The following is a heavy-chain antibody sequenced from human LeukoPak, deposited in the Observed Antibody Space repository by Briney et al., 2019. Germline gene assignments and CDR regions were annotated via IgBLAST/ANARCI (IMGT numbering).Heavy chain of an antibody. J-gene: IGHJ3*02. CDR2: ISTSGDST. D-gene: IGHD3-22*01. CDR1: GFTFNNYA. CDR3: ARASHYYDSSGYYAFDI. V-gene: IGHV3-23*01. Sequence: GGSLRLSCAASGFTFNNYAMTWVRQAPGKGLEWVSTISTSGDSTYYADSVKGRFTISRDNSKNTLYLQMNSLRAEDTAVYYCARASHYYDSSGYYAFDIWGQGTMVTVSS.